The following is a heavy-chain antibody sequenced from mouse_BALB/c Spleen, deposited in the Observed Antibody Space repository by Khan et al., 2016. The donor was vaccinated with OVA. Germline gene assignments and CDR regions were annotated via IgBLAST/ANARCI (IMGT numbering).Heavy chain of an antibody. CDR2: INPSNDYN. CDR1: GYTFTSYT. V-gene: IGHV1-4*01. J-gene: IGHJ3*01. D-gene: IGHD2-14*01. Sequence: QVQLQQSGAELARPGASVKMSCKASGYTFTSYTIHWIKKRPGQGLEWIGYINPSNDYNNYNQKFKDKATLTKDKSSNTAYLRLSSLTSDDSAVDNCVRDGAYHRNDGWFAYWGQGTLVTVSA. CDR3: VRDGAYHRNDGWFAY.